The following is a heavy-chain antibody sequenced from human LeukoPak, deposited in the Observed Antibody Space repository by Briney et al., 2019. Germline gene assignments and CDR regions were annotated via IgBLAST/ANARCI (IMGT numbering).Heavy chain of an antibody. CDR3: ARDLDLAIVATIRGGAFDI. CDR2: IIPIFGTA. D-gene: IGHD5-12*01. V-gene: IGHV1-69*13. Sequence: SVKVSCKASGGTFSSYAISWVRQAPGQGLEWMGGIIPIFGTANYAQKFQGRVTITADESTSTAYMELSSLRSEDTAVYYCARDLDLAIVATIRGGAFDIWGQGTMVTVSS. CDR1: GGTFSSYA. J-gene: IGHJ3*02.